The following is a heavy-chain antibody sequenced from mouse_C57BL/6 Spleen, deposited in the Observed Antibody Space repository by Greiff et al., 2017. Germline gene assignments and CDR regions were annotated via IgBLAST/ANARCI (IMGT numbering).Heavy chain of an antibody. D-gene: IGHD1-1*01. CDR2: IDPETGGT. V-gene: IGHV1-15*01. CDR1: GYTFTDYE. CDR3: TRGFYYVSSWYFDY. Sequence: QVQLQQSGAELVRPGASVTLSCKASGYTFTDYEMHWVKQTPVHGLEWIGAIDPETGGTAYNQKFKGKAILTADKSSSTAYMDLRSLTSEDSAVYSCTRGFYYVSSWYFDYWGQGTTLTVSS. J-gene: IGHJ2*01.